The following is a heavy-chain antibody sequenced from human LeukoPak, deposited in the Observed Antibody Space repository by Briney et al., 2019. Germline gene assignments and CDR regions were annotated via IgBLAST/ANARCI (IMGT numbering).Heavy chain of an antibody. J-gene: IGHJ4*02. CDR3: AKALDY. CDR2: ISWNSGSI. CDR1: GFTFDDYA. Sequence: GRFLRLSCAASGFTFDDYAMHWVRQAPGKGLEWVSGISWNSGSIGYADSVKGRFTISRDNAKNSLYLQMNSLRAEDTALYYCAKALDYWGQGTLVTVSS. V-gene: IGHV3-9*01.